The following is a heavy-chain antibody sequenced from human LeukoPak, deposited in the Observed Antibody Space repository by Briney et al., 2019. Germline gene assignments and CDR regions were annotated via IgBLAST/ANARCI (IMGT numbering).Heavy chain of an antibody. CDR3: ARMFEF. Sequence: PGGSLRLSCVVSGFTLSNYEMNWVRQAPGKGLEWVSYISSSGSTTYYADSVKGRFTISRDNAKNSLFLQMNSLRAEDTAVYFCARMFEFWGQGTLVTVSS. J-gene: IGHJ4*02. CDR1: GFTLSNYE. V-gene: IGHV3-48*03. CDR2: ISSSGSTT.